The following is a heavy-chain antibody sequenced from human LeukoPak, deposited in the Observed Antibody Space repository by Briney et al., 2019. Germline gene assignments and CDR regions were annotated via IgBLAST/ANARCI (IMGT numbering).Heavy chain of an antibody. D-gene: IGHD3-10*01. CDR1: GYTFTSYY. V-gene: IGHV1-46*01. J-gene: IGHJ5*02. CDR2: INPSGGST. CDR3: ARDGVLLWFGESPPSGWFDP. Sequence: ASVEVSCKASGYTFTSYYMHWVRQAPGQGLEWMGIINPSGGSTSYAQKFQGRVTMTRDTSTSTVYMELSSLRSEDTAVYYCARDGVLLWFGESPPSGWFDPWGQGTLVTVSS.